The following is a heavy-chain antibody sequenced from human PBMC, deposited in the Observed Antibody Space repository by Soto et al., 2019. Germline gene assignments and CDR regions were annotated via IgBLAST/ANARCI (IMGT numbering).Heavy chain of an antibody. V-gene: IGHV3-9*01. CDR3: AKDIYGDYGEDAFDI. CDR2: ISGNSGSI. CDR1: GFTCDDYA. D-gene: IGHD4-17*01. Sequence: EVQLVESGGGLVQPGRSLRLSCAASGFTCDDYAMHWVRQAQGKGLEWVSGISGNSGSIGYAGSVKGRFTISRDNAKNSLYLQMNSLRAEDTALYYCAKDIYGDYGEDAFDIWGQGTMVNVSS. J-gene: IGHJ3*02.